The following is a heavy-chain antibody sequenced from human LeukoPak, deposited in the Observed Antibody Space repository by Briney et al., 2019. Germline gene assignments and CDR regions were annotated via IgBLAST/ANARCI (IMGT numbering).Heavy chain of an antibody. V-gene: IGHV1-2*02. D-gene: IGHD3-16*01. J-gene: IGHJ4*02. CDR2: INPNSGGT. CDR3: ARDSDLGGPSPAGY. CDR1: GYTFTGYY. Sequence: ASVTVSCKASGYTFTGYYMHWVRQAPGQGLEWVGWINPNSGGTNYAQKFQGRVTMTRDTSISTAYMELSRLRSDDTAVYYCARDSDLGGPSPAGYWGQGTLVTVSS.